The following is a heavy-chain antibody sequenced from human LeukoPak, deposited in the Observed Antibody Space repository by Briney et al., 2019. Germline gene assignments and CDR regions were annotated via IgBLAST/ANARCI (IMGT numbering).Heavy chain of an antibody. J-gene: IGHJ5*02. CDR3: ARVFLEQEPNRGFDP. Sequence: PGGSLTLSCAASGFTFSSNSMNWVRQAPGKGLEWVSSISSSSIYIYYADSVKGRFTICRDNAKNSLYLQMNSLRAEDTAVYYCARVFLEQEPNRGFDPWGQGTLVIVSS. CDR2: ISSSSIYI. CDR1: GFTFSSNS. V-gene: IGHV3-21*01. D-gene: IGHD3-3*01.